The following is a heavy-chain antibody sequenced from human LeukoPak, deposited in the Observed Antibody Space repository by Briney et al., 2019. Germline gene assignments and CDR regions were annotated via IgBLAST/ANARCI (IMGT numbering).Heavy chain of an antibody. CDR3: AREGPRRFIDY. V-gene: IGHV1-18*01. J-gene: IGHJ4*02. CDR2: ISAYNGNT. CDR1: GYAFTSYG. Sequence: VASVKVSCKASGYAFTSYGISWVRQAPGQGLEWMGWISAYNGNTNYAQKLQGRVTMTTDTSTSTAYMELRGLRSDDTAVYYCAREGPRRFIDYWGQGTPVTVSS.